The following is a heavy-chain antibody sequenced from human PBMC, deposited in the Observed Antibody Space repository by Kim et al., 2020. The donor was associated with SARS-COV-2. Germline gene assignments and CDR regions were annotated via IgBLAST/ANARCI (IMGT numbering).Heavy chain of an antibody. CDR2: ISGSGGTT. V-gene: IGHV3-23*01. J-gene: IGHJ4*02. D-gene: IGHD2-15*01. CDR3: AKRYCSGGTCYSIDY. CDR1: GFTFRSHA. Sequence: GGSLRLSCAASGFTFRSHAMNWVRQAPGKGLEWVSGISGSGGTTNYADSVKGRFTISRDNSKNTLYLQMNSLRAEDTAVYYCAKRYCSGGTCYSIDYWGPGTLVTVSS.